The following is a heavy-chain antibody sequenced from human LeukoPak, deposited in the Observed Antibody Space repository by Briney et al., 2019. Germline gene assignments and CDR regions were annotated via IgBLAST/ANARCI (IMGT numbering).Heavy chain of an antibody. D-gene: IGHD3-10*01. V-gene: IGHV3-20*04. CDR3: AKDYGSGSPHYMDV. J-gene: IGHJ6*03. CDR1: GFAFDEHG. Sequence: GGSLRLSCTASGFAFDEHGMSWVRQVPGKGLEWVSGINWSGGSTGYADPLRGRFTISRDNAKNSLYLQMDSLRAEDTALYYCAKDYGSGSPHYMDVWGKGTTVTVSS. CDR2: INWSGGST.